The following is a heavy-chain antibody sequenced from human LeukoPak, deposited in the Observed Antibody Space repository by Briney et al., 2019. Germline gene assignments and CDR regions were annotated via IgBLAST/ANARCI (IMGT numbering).Heavy chain of an antibody. D-gene: IGHD6-13*01. V-gene: IGHV3-7*03. CDR1: GFTFSNYW. J-gene: IGHJ4*02. CDR3: ARSIPYGTTWYGRSDY. CDR2: IKEDGSKK. Sequence: GGSLRLSCAASGFTFSNYWMDWVRQAPGKGLEWVAIIKEDGSKKDYVDSVKGRFTISRDNAKNSLYLQMNSLRDEDTAIYYCARSIPYGTTWYGRSDYWGQGTLVTVSS.